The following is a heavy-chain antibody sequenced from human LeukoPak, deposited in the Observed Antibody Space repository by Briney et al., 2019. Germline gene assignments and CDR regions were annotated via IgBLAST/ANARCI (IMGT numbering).Heavy chain of an antibody. CDR3: AKGYSGSKRNYYYYYYIDV. Sequence: GGSLRLSCAAYGFTFSSYAMSWVRQAPGKGLEWVSAISGSGGSTYYADSVKGRFTISRDNSKNTLYLQMNSLRADATAVYCCAKGYSGSKRNYYYYYYIDVWGKGTTVTVSS. D-gene: IGHD6-19*01. J-gene: IGHJ6*03. CDR2: ISGSGGST. CDR1: GFTFSSYA. V-gene: IGHV3-23*01.